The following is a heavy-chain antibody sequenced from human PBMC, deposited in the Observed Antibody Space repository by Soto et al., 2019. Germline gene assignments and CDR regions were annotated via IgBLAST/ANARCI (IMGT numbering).Heavy chain of an antibody. Sequence: QVPLVQSGAEVKKPGASVKVSCKASGYTFTSYDINWVRQATGQGLEWMGWMNPNSGNTGYAQKFQGRGTMTRNTSICTAYMELSSLRSEDTAVYYCTTEDRSSTSCYGFDYYYYIDVWGKGTTVTVSS. D-gene: IGHD2-2*01. V-gene: IGHV1-8*01. J-gene: IGHJ6*03. CDR3: TTEDRSSTSCYGFDYYYYIDV. CDR1: GYTFTSYD. CDR2: MNPNSGNT.